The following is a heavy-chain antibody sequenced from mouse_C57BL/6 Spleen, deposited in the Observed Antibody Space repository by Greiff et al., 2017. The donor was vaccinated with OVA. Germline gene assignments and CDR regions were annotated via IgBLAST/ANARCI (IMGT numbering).Heavy chain of an antibody. J-gene: IGHJ3*01. CDR1: GYTFTDYY. V-gene: IGHV1-26*01. CDR2: INPNNGGT. Sequence: EVQLQQSGPELVKPGASVKISCKASGYTFTDYYMNWVKQSHGKSLEWIGDINPNNGGTTYNQKFKGKATVTVDKSSSTAYMELRSLTSEDAAVYYCARNYYGSSHFAYWGQGTLVIVSA. D-gene: IGHD1-1*01. CDR3: ARNYYGSSHFAY.